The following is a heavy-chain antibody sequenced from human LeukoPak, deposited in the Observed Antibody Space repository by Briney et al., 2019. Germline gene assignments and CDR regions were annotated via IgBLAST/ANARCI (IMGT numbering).Heavy chain of an antibody. CDR3: ARDPRTSYSGYDLRGDNFDY. CDR2: ISSSSSYI. D-gene: IGHD5-12*01. CDR1: GFTFSSYS. Sequence: PGGSLRLSCAASGFTFSSYSMNWVRQAPGKGLEWVSSISSSSSYIYYADSVKGRFTISRDNAKNSLYLQMNSLRAEDTAVYYCARDPRTSYSGYDLRGDNFDYWGQGTLVTVSS. V-gene: IGHV3-21*01. J-gene: IGHJ4*02.